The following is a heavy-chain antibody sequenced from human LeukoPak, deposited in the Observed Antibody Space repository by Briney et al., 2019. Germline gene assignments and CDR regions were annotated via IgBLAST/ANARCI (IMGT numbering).Heavy chain of an antibody. Sequence: GGSLRLSCAASGFAVSSNYMSWVRQAPGKGLEWVSVIYSGGSTYYADSVKGRFTISRDNSKNTLYLQMNSLRAEDTAVYYCARDRDGTLDYWGQEPWSPSPQ. CDR2: IYSGGST. V-gene: IGHV3-53*01. CDR3: ARDRDGTLDY. CDR1: GFAVSSNY. D-gene: IGHD5-24*01. J-gene: IGHJ4*01.